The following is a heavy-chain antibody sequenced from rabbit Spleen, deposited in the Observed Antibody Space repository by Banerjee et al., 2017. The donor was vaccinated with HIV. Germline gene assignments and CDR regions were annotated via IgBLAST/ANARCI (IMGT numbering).Heavy chain of an antibody. CDR3: ARGGEGGYGYLDL. J-gene: IGHJ4*01. V-gene: IGHV1S45*01. CDR1: GLDFSSSYW. Sequence: QEQLKEYGGDLVQPEGSLTLTCKASGLDFSSSYWICWVRQAPGKGLEWIACIYVGSGGGTKYASWAKGRFTISKTSSTTVTLQMTSLTVADTATYFCARGGEGGYGYLDLWGQGTLVTVS. D-gene: IGHD5-1*01. CDR2: IYVGSGGGT.